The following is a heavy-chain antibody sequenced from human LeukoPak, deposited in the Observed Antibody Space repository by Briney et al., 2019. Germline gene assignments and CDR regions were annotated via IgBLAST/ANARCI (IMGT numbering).Heavy chain of an antibody. V-gene: IGHV3-53*04. CDR3: AGGGAGARSLAY. CDR2: IYNGGTT. J-gene: IGHJ4*02. D-gene: IGHD2-15*01. CDR1: GVTSNY. Sequence: PGGSLRLSCAASGVTSNYMTWVRQAPGKGLEWFSVIYNGGTTYYADSVQGRVSISRHNSKSRLFVYLQMTSLRSDDTALYCCAGGGAGARSLAYCGQGALVTVSS.